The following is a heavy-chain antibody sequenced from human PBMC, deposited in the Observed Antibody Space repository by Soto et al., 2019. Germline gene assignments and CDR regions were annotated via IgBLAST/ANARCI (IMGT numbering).Heavy chain of an antibody. V-gene: IGHV4-31*03. Sequence: SETLSLTCTVSGGSISSGGYYWSWIRQHPGKGLEWIGYIYYSGSTYYNPSLKSRVTISVDTSKNQFSLKLSPVTAADTAVYYCARDQSSIAARRGLLYYGMDVWGQGTTVTVSS. CDR2: IYYSGST. CDR1: GGSISSGGYY. D-gene: IGHD6-6*01. CDR3: ARDQSSIAARRGLLYYGMDV. J-gene: IGHJ6*02.